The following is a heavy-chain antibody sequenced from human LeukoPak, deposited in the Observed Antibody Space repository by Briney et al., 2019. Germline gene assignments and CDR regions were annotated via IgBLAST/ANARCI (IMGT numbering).Heavy chain of an antibody. V-gene: IGHV4-39*07. D-gene: IGHD6-13*01. CDR2: IYYSGST. Sequence: SETLSLTCTVSGGSISSYYWGWIRQPPGKGLEWIGSIYYSGSTYYNPSLKSRVTISVDTSKNQFSLKLSSVTAADTAVYYCARSIAAASTSLDYYYYMDVWGEGTTVTVSS. CDR3: ARSIAAASTSLDYYYYMDV. CDR1: GGSISSYY. J-gene: IGHJ6*03.